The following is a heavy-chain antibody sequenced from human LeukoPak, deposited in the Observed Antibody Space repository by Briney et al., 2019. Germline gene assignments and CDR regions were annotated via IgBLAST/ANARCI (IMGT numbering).Heavy chain of an antibody. Sequence: SETLSLTCTVSGGSISSYYWIWIRQPPGKGLEWIGHVYYSGSTKYSPSLKSRVTISVDTSKNQFCLKLSSVTAADTAVYYCARRGYSGLAMDVWGQGTTVTVSS. V-gene: IGHV4-59*08. J-gene: IGHJ6*02. D-gene: IGHD5-12*01. CDR3: ARRGYSGLAMDV. CDR1: GGSISSYY. CDR2: VYYSGST.